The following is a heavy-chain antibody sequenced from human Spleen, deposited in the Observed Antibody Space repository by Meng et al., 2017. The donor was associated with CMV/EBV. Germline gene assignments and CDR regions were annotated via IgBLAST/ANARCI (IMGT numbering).Heavy chain of an antibody. CDR1: GLTISDAR. Sequence: AAAGLTISDARRNWVSQAEGKGVEWVGRMKSKTDGGTTDYAASVKGRFTISRDDAKNTLSLQMNSLKTEETAVYFSSTGGYSSGWDCWGQGTLVTVSS. CDR2: MKSKTDGGTT. J-gene: IGHJ4*02. D-gene: IGHD6-19*01. V-gene: IGHV3-15*05. CDR3: STGGYSSGWDC.